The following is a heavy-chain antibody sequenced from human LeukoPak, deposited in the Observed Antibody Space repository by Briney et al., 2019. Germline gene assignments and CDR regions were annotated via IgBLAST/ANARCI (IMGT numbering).Heavy chain of an antibody. Sequence: ASVKVSCKASGGTFSSYAISWVRQAPGQGLEWMGWISAYNGNTNYAQKLQGRVTMTTDTSTSTAYMELRSLRSDDTAVYYCARDMTGFLADYWGQGTLVTVSS. D-gene: IGHD3-9*01. V-gene: IGHV1-18*01. CDR1: GGTFSSYA. CDR2: ISAYNGNT. CDR3: ARDMTGFLADY. J-gene: IGHJ4*02.